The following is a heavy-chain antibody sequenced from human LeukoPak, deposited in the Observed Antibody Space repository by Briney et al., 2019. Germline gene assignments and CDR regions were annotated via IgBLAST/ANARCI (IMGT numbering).Heavy chain of an antibody. Sequence: SVNVSCKASGCTFTSYDINWVRQAPGQGLEWMGGIIPIFGTANYAQKFQGRVTITADESTSTAYMELSSLRSEDTAVYYCATMGYYYDSSQLGSFDYWGQGTLVTVSS. CDR2: IIPIFGTA. CDR1: GCTFTSYD. D-gene: IGHD3-22*01. CDR3: ATMGYYYDSSQLGSFDY. J-gene: IGHJ4*02. V-gene: IGHV1-69*13.